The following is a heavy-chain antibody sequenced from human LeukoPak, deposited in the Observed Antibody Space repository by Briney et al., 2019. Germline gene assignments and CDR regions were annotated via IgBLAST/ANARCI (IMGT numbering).Heavy chain of an antibody. J-gene: IGHJ6*02. V-gene: IGHV1-8*01. CDR3: ARKNYGGLWFGPGSYYGMDV. CDR1: GYTFTSYD. D-gene: IGHD3-10*01. CDR2: MNPNSGNT. Sequence: GASVKVSCKASGYTFTSYDINWVRQATGQGLEWMGWMNPNSGNTGYAQKFQGRVTMTRNTSISTAYMELSSLRSEDTAVYYCARKNYGGLWFGPGSYYGMDVWGQGTTVTVSS.